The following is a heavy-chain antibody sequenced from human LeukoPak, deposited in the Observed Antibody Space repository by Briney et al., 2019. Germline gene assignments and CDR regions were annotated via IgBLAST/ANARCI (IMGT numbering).Heavy chain of an antibody. V-gene: IGHV1-46*01. CDR1: GYTFTSYY. J-gene: IGHJ4*02. CDR2: INPSGGST. CDR3: AIGIAAAGVHYFDY. D-gene: IGHD6-13*01. Sequence: GASVNVSCTASGYTFTSYYMHWVRQAPGQGLEWMGIINPSGGSTSYAQKFQGRVTMTRDTSTSTVYMELSSLRSEDTAAYYCAIGIAAAGVHYFDYWGQGTLVTVSS.